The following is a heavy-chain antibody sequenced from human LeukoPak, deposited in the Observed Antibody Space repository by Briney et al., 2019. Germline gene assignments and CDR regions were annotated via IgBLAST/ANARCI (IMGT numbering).Heavy chain of an antibody. CDR1: RCSISSSDYY. Sequence: PSETLSLTCIVSRCSISSSDYYWGWIRPPPGKGLEWLGTMYYCGITYYRPSLKSRVTISVDTSKNQFSLKLSCVTAADTAVYVCASHGSSVVVITNFVYCGQGTLVTVSS. J-gene: IGHJ4*02. CDR2: MYYCGIT. CDR3: ASHGSSVVVITNFVY. V-gene: IGHV4-39*01. D-gene: IGHD3-22*01.